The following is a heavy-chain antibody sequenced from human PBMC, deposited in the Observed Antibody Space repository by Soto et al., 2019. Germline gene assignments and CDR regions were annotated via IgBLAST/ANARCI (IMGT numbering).Heavy chain of an antibody. J-gene: IGHJ4*02. Sequence: SETLSLTCTVSGGSISSFYWSWIRQPPGKGLEWIGYIYYSGSTNHNPSLKSRVTMSVDTSKNQFSLKLSFVTAADTAVYYCVRGRGESATYWGQGTLVTVSS. D-gene: IGHD3-10*01. CDR1: GGSISSFY. CDR3: VRGRGESATY. V-gene: IGHV4-59*01. CDR2: IYYSGST.